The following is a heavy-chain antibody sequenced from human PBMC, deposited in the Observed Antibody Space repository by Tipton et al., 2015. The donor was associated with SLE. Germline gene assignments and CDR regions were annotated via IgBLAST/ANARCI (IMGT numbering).Heavy chain of an antibody. J-gene: IGHJ5*02. CDR1: GGSISSSSYY. CDR3: ARDQAGEFRLDP. V-gene: IGHV3-53*05. Sequence: LSLTCTVSGGSISSSSYYMSWVRQAPGKGLEWVSVIYSGGSTYYADSVKGRFTISRDNSKNTLYLQMNSLRAEDTAVYYCARDQAGEFRLDPWGQGSLVTVSS. D-gene: IGHD6-19*01. CDR2: IYSGGST.